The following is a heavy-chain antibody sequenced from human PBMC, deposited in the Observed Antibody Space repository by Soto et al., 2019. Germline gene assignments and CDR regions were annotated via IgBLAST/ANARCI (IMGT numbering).Heavy chain of an antibody. CDR2: INHSGST. CDR1: GGFFSGYY. D-gene: IGHD2-15*01. Sequence: SETLSLTCAVYGGFFSGYYWSWIRQPPGKGLEWIGEINHSGSTNYNPSLKIRVTISVDASKNQFSLKLSSVTAADTAVYYCARENCSGGSCYRYYYYYMDVWGKGTTVTVSS. J-gene: IGHJ6*03. CDR3: ARENCSGGSCYRYYYYYMDV. V-gene: IGHV4-34*01.